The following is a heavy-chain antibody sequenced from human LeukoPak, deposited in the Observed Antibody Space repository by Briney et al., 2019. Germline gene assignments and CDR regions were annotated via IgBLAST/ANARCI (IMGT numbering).Heavy chain of an antibody. Sequence: SETLSLTCTVSGGSISSSSYYWGWIRQPPGKGLEWIGSIYYSGSTYYNPSLKSRVTISVDTSKNQFSLKLSSVTAADTAVYYCANLLYRDSSGYSTFDYWGQGTLVTVSS. CDR3: ANLLYRDSSGYSTFDY. J-gene: IGHJ4*02. CDR2: IYYSGST. CDR1: GGSISSSSYY. D-gene: IGHD3-22*01. V-gene: IGHV4-39*01.